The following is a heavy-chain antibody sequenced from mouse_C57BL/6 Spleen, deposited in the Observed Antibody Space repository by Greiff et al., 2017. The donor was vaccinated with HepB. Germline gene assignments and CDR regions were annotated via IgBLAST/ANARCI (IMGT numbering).Heavy chain of an antibody. Sequence: QVQLKESGPELVKPGASVKISCKASGYAFSSSWMNWVKQRPGKGLEWIGRIYPGDGDTNYNGKFKGKATLTADKSSSTAYMQLSSLTSEDSAVYFCARSPGLPSMDYWGQGTSVTVSS. D-gene: IGHD2-4*01. CDR3: ARSPGLPSMDY. J-gene: IGHJ4*01. V-gene: IGHV1-82*01. CDR1: GYAFSSSW. CDR2: IYPGDGDT.